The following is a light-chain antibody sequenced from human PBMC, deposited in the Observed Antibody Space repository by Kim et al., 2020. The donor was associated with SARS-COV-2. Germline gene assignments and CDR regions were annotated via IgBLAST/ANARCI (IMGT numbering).Light chain of an antibody. CDR3: SAWDSSLNVWV. CDR1: HNKVGDQG. V-gene: IGLV10-54*01. J-gene: IGLJ3*02. CDR2: RNN. Sequence: PTAPTPCNGNHNKVGDQGAAWPQQHPGQPSKPLSHRNNHRPSGISGRLSASRSGNTASLTITALQPEDEADYYCSAWDSSLNVWVFGGGTKLTVL.